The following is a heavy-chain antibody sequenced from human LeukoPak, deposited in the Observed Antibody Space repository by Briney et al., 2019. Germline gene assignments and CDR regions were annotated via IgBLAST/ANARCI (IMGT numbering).Heavy chain of an antibody. J-gene: IGHJ6*02. Sequence: GSLRLSCAASGFTFSTYAMSWVRQAPGKGLEWIGEIYHNGSTNYNPSLKSRVTISVDKSKNQFSLKLSSVTAADTAVYYCARDGRISPYNGMDVWGHGTTVTVSS. V-gene: IGHV4-4*02. D-gene: IGHD1-26*01. CDR2: IYHNGST. CDR1: GFTFSTYAM. CDR3: ARDGRISPYNGMDV.